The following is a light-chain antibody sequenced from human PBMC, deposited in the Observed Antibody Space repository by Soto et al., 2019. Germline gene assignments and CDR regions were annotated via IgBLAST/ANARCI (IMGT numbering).Light chain of an antibody. Sequence: DIVMTQSPLSLPVTPGEPASISCRSSQSLLYSDGDNYLDWYLQKPGQSPQLLIYLASKRASGVPDRFSASGSGTDFTLRISRVEAEDVSLYYCMQALQTPNTFGQGTRLEIK. J-gene: IGKJ5*01. CDR1: QSLLYSDGDNY. V-gene: IGKV2-28*01. CDR3: MQALQTPNT. CDR2: LAS.